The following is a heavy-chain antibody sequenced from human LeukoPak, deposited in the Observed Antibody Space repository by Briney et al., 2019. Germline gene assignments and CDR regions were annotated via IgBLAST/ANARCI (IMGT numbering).Heavy chain of an antibody. Sequence: PGGSLRLSCAASGFTFSSYSMNWVRQAPGKGLEWVSYISSSSSTIYYADSVKGRFTISRDNAKNSLYLQMNSLRAEDTAVYYCAGGLARPLHYFDYWGQGTLVTVSS. V-gene: IGHV3-48*04. CDR2: ISSSSSTI. J-gene: IGHJ4*02. CDR3: AGGLARPLHYFDY. D-gene: IGHD6-19*01. CDR1: GFTFSSYS.